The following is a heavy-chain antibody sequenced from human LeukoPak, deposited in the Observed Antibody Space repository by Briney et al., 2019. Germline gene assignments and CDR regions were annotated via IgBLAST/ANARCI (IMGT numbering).Heavy chain of an antibody. CDR3: ARQQSDTSLFDP. V-gene: IGHV4-39*01. CDR2: IFYSGSA. D-gene: IGHD2-21*02. J-gene: IGHJ5*02. Sequence: SETLSLTCIVSGDSISSTSYYWAWIRQPPGKGLEWIRMIFYSGSAYYTPSLRGRVTLSVDTSRNQFSLNLISVTAADTGVYFCARQQSDTSLFDPWGQETLVTVSS. CDR1: GDSISSTSYY.